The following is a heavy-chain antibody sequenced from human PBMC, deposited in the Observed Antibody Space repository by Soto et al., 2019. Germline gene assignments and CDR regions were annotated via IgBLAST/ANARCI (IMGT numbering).Heavy chain of an antibody. Sequence: GGALRLSCAVSGFTFSPYSMNWVRQAPGKGLEWISYISSGGDTIYYADSVRGRFTVARDNTKNSLYLQMDSLRDEDTAVYYCARDRSTLYGVVNPIDYRGQGTLVPVYS. D-gene: IGHD3-3*01. V-gene: IGHV3-48*02. CDR1: GFTFSPYS. CDR2: ISSGGDTI. CDR3: ARDRSTLYGVVNPIDY. J-gene: IGHJ4*02.